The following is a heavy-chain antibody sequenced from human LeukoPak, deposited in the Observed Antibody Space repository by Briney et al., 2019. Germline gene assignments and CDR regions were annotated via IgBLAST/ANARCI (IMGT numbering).Heavy chain of an antibody. J-gene: IGHJ6*03. CDR1: GGSISSYY. V-gene: IGHV4-4*07. CDR2: IYTSGST. CDR3: ARGGPPTYYYYMDV. Sequence: SETLSLTCTVSGGSISSYYWSWIRQPAGKGLEWIGRIYTSGSTNYNPSLKSRVTMSVDTSKNQFSLKLSSVTAADTAVYYCARGGPPTYYYYMDVWGKGTTVTVSS.